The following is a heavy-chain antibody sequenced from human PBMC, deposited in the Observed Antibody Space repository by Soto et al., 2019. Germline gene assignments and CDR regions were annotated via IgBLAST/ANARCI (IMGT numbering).Heavy chain of an antibody. D-gene: IGHD3-22*01. CDR2: ISYDGSNK. CDR3: ASDSTRNYDSSGYHGY. Sequence: GGSLRLSCAASGFTFISYAMHWVRQAPGKGLEWVAVISYDGSNKYYADSVKGRFTISRDNSKNTLYLQMNSLRAVDTAVYYCASDSTRNYDSSGYHGYWGQGTLVTVSS. CDR1: GFTFISYA. J-gene: IGHJ4*02. V-gene: IGHV3-30-3*01.